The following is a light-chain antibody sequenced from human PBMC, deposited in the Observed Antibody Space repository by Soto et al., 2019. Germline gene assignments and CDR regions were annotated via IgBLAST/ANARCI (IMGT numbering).Light chain of an antibody. J-gene: IGKJ4*01. CDR1: QGISSY. CDR3: QQYYSYPA. CDR2: AAS. V-gene: IGKV1-8*01. Sequence: AIRMTQSPSSLSASTGDRVTITCRASQGISSYLAWYQQKPGKAPKLLLYAASTLQSGVPSRFSGSGSGTDFTLTISCLQSEDFATYYCQQYYSYPAFGGGTKVDI.